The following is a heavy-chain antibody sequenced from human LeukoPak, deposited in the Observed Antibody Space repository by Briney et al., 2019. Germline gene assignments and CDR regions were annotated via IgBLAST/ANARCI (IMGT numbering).Heavy chain of an antibody. CDR3: ARGRAGYSSSWGI. J-gene: IGHJ3*02. D-gene: IGHD6-13*01. CDR2: ISSSGSTI. CDR1: RFSFSSYE. V-gene: IGHV3-48*03. Sequence: GGSLRLSCVASRFSFSSYEMNWVRQAPGKGLAWLSYISSSGSTIFYADSVKGRFTISRDNAKNSLYLQMNRLRAEDTAVYYCARGRAGYSSSWGIWGQGTMVTVSS.